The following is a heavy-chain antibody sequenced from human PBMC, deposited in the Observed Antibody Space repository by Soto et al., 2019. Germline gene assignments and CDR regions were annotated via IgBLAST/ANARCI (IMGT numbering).Heavy chain of an antibody. Sequence: GGSLRLSCAASGFTFSSYDMHWVRQATGKGLEWVSAIGTAGDTYYPGSVKGRFTISRENAKNSLYLQMNSLRAGDTAVYYCARGYYGSGEYYFDYWGQGTLVTVSS. CDR1: GFTFSSYD. V-gene: IGHV3-13*04. J-gene: IGHJ4*02. CDR2: IGTAGDT. CDR3: ARGYYGSGEYYFDY. D-gene: IGHD3-10*01.